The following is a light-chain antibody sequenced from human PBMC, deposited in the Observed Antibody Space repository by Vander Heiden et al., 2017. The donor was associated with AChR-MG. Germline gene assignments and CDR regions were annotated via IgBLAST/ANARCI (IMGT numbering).Light chain of an antibody. V-gene: IGKV1-5*03. CDR2: KAS. J-gene: IGKJ2*01. CDR3: QQDNSYPYT. Sequence: DVQMTQSPSSLSASVGDRVTLTCRASQTINSWLAWYQVKPGKAPKVLIHKASTLDNGVPPRFSGSASGADFTLTINGLQSDDFATYYCQQDNSYPYTFGQRTKLEI. CDR1: QTINSW.